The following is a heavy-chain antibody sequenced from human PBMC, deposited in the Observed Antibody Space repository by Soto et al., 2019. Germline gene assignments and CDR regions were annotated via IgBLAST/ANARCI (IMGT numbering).Heavy chain of an antibody. Sequence: QVQLVQSGAEVKKPGASVKVSCKASGYSCTSYDINWVRHATGQGLEWMGWMNPNSGNTGYAQKFQGRVTMTRNTSISTAYMALSSLRSEDTAVYYCARGRRIAVAELYRADFAFDIWGQGTMVTVSS. CDR3: ARGRRIAVAELYRADFAFDI. CDR2: MNPNSGNT. D-gene: IGHD6-19*01. CDR1: GYSCTSYD. V-gene: IGHV1-8*01. J-gene: IGHJ3*02.